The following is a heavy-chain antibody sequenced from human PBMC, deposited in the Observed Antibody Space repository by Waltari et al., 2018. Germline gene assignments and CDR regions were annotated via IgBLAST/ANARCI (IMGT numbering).Heavy chain of an antibody. CDR1: GGTFSSYA. J-gene: IGHJ4*02. Sequence: QVQLVQSGAEVKKPGSSVKVSCKASGGTFSSYAISWVRQAPGQGLEWMGGIIPIFGTANYAQKFQGRVTITADESTSTAYMELNSLRAEDTAVYYCAKGGRGIAAAGTPRTTIDYWGQGTLVTVSS. V-gene: IGHV1-69*13. D-gene: IGHD6-13*01. CDR3: AKGGRGIAAAGTPRTTIDY. CDR2: IIPIFGTA.